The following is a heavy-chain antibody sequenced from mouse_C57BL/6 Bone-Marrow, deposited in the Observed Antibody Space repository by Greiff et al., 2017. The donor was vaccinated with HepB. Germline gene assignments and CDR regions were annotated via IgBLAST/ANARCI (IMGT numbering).Heavy chain of an antibody. CDR1: GFTFSDAW. D-gene: IGHD3-2*02. CDR3: TRRRAQSYFDY. Sequence: VQLKESGGGLVQPGGSMKLSCAASGFTFSDAWMDWVRQSPEKGLEWVAEIRNKANNHATYYAESVKGRFTISRDDSKSSVYLQMNSLRAEDTGIYYCTRRRAQSYFDYWGQGTTLTVSS. J-gene: IGHJ2*01. V-gene: IGHV6-6*01. CDR2: IRNKANNHAT.